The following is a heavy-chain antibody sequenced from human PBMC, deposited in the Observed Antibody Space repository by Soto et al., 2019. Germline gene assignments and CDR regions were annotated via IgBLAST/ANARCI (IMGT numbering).Heavy chain of an antibody. D-gene: IGHD6-6*01. CDR1: GFTFSNAW. CDR3: TTDSGYRRSSPYFDY. CDR2: IKSKTDGGTI. V-gene: IGHV3-15*01. Sequence: EVQLVESGGGLVKPGGSLRLSCAASGFTFSNAWMTWVRQAPGKGLEWVGRIKSKTDGGTIDYAAPVKGRFTVSRYDSETTLYLQMNSLKTEDTAVYYCTTDSGYRRSSPYFDYWGQGTQVTVSS. J-gene: IGHJ4*02.